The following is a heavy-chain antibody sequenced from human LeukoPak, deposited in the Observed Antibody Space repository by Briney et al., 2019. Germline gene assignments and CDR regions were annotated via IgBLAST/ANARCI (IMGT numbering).Heavy chain of an antibody. J-gene: IGHJ4*02. Sequence: PGGPLRLSCAASGITFSSYSMNWVRQAPGKGLEWVSSICISSNNIYYAASVKGRFTISRDNAKNSLSLLMNSLRVEDTAVYYCARDGVRGFTATNPFDYWGPGTLVTVSS. V-gene: IGHV3-21*01. CDR3: ARDGVRGFTATNPFDY. CDR2: ICISSNNI. D-gene: IGHD4-17*01. CDR1: GITFSSYS.